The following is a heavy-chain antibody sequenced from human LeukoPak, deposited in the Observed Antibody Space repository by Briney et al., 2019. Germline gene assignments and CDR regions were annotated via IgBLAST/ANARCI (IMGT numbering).Heavy chain of an antibody. CDR2: ISSSSSYI. CDR1: GFTFSSYT. Sequence: GGSLRLSCAASGFTFSSYTMKWVRQAPGKGLEWVSSISSSSSYIYYADSVKGRFTISRDNSKNTLYLQMNSLRAEDTAVYYCAKDPDCTSGICYTFFDYWGQGTLVTVSS. CDR3: AKDPDCTSGICYTFFDY. V-gene: IGHV3-21*04. D-gene: IGHD2-8*01. J-gene: IGHJ4*02.